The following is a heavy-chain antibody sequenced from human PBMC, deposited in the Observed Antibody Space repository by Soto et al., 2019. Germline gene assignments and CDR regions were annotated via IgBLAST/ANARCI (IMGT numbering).Heavy chain of an antibody. V-gene: IGHV3-7*03. D-gene: IGHD1-26*01. CDR2: IKEDGSEK. CDR1: EFTFSNFW. Sequence: EVQLVESGGGLVQPGGSLRLSCAASEFTFSNFWMSWVRQAPGKGLEWVANIKEDGSEKYYVDSVKGRFTISRDSAKNCLYRQRASSRAEHTAVYYWAGLGKGGYCDYWGRGALVTVST. CDR3: AGLGKGGYCDY. J-gene: IGHJ4*02.